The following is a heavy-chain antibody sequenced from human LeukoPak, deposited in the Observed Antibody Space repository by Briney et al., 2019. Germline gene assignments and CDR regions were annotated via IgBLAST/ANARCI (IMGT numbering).Heavy chain of an antibody. CDR2: IYYSGST. J-gene: IGHJ3*02. CDR1: GGSISSYY. CDR3: ARVSPKADAFDI. Sequence: PSETLSLTCTVSGGSISSYYWSWIRQPPGKGLEWIGYIYYSGSTNYNPSLKSRVTISVDTSKNQFSLKLSSVTAADTAVYYCARVSPKADAFDIWGQGTMVTVSS. V-gene: IGHV4-59*01.